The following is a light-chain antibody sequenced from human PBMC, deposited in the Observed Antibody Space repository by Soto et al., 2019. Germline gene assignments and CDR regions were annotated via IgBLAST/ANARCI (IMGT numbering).Light chain of an antibody. Sequence: EIVLTQSPATLSLSPGERATLSCRASQSVSNYLAWYQHKPGQAPRLLIYDASSRATGIPARFSGSGSGTDFTLTISSLVPDDFAVYFCQLRSNWPPTWTFGQGTKVEIK. CDR2: DAS. V-gene: IGKV3-11*01. J-gene: IGKJ1*01. CDR3: QLRSNWPPTWT. CDR1: QSVSNY.